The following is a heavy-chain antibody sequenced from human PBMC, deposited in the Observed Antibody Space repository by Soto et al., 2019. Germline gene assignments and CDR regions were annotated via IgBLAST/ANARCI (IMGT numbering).Heavy chain of an antibody. V-gene: IGHV3-23*01. CDR2: SSASGRSR. CDR3: AKDGNWLDVYFDV. CDR1: GIEFSNYA. J-gene: IGHJ4*02. D-gene: IGHD6-19*01. Sequence: GGTLRLSCVASGIEFSNYAMSWVRQAPGKGLEWVSISSASGRSRYHADSVKGRFTISRDNSKNTLYLHMTNLRAEDTAVYYCAKDGNWLDVYFDVWGQGTPVTVSS.